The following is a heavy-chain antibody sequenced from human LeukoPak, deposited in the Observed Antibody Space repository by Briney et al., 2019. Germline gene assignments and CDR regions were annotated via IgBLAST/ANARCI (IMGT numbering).Heavy chain of an antibody. CDR3: ARDLASTANWEFDY. CDR2: INLKSGYT. J-gene: IGHJ4*02. V-gene: IGHV1-2*06. CDR1: GYTFTDYF. D-gene: IGHD7-27*01. Sequence: ASVKVSCKASGYTFTDYFMQWVRQAPGQGLEWMGRINLKSGYTEDSLDFQGRVTLTRDTSISTAYMEVRSLRPDDTAVYYCARDLASTANWEFDYRGQGTPVTVSP.